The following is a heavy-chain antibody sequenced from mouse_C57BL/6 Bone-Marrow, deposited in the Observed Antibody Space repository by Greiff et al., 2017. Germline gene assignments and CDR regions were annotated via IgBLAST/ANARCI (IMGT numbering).Heavy chain of an antibody. CDR1: GYAFSSSW. V-gene: IGHV1-82*01. J-gene: IGHJ2*01. CDR2: IYPGDGDT. D-gene: IGHD1-1*01. CDR3: SSPYYFDY. Sequence: VQLQQSGPELVKPGASVKISCKASGYAFSSSWMNWVKQRPGKGLEWIGRIYPGDGDTNYNGKFKGQATLTADQSSSTAYMQLSSLTSEDSAVYFCSSPYYFDYWGQGTTLTVSS.